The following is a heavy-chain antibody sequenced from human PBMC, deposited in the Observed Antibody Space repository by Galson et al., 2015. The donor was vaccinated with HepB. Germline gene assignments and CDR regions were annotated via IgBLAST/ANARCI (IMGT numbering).Heavy chain of an antibody. CDR3: AKTGPYDSSGYYPDAFDI. D-gene: IGHD3-22*01. CDR1: GFTFSSYG. Sequence: SLRLSCAASGFTFSSYGMHWVRQAPGKGLEWVAVISYDGSNKYYADSVKGRFTISRDNSKNTLYLQMNSLRAEDTAVYYRAKTGPYDSSGYYPDAFDIWGQGTMVTVSS. V-gene: IGHV3-30*18. CDR2: ISYDGSNK. J-gene: IGHJ3*02.